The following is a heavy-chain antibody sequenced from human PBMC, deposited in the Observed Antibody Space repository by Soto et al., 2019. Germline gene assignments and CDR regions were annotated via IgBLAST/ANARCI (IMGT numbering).Heavy chain of an antibody. CDR1: GGTFSSYT. D-gene: IGHD2-15*01. CDR3: ASLGYCSGGSCYERYVRVY. CDR2: IIPILGIA. Sequence: GASVKVSCKASGGTFSSYTSSWVRQAPGQGLEWMGRIIPILGIANYAQKFQGRVTITADKSTSTAYMELSSLRSEDTAVYYCASLGYCSGGSCYERYVRVYWGQGTLVTVSS. J-gene: IGHJ4*02. V-gene: IGHV1-69*02.